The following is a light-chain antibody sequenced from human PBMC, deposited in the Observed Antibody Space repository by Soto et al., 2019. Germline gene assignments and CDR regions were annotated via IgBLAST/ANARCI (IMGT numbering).Light chain of an antibody. V-gene: IGKV3-11*01. Sequence: EIVLTQSPATLSLSPGERATLSCRASQSVSSYLTWYQQKPGQAPRLLIYDASNRATGIPVRFSGSVSGTDFTLTISSLEPEDFAVYYCQQSSIWPRTFGQGTKLEIK. CDR1: QSVSSY. J-gene: IGKJ2*01. CDR3: QQSSIWPRT. CDR2: DAS.